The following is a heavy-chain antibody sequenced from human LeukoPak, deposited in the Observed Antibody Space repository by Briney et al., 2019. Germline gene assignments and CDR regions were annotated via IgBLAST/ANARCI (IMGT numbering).Heavy chain of an antibody. CDR1: GGTFSSYA. CDR2: IIPILGIA. D-gene: IGHD6-6*01. V-gene: IGHV1-69*04. Sequence: GSSVKVSCKASGGTFSSYAISWVRQAPGQGLEWMGRIIPILGIANYAQKFQGRVTITADKSTSTAYMELSSLRSEDTAVYYCSSSIAARWAFDIWGQGTMVTVSS. CDR3: SSSIAARWAFDI. J-gene: IGHJ3*02.